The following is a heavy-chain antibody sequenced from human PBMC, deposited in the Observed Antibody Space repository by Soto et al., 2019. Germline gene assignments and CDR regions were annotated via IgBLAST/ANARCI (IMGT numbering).Heavy chain of an antibody. J-gene: IGHJ4*02. CDR2: IYYSGGT. Sequence: QVQLQESGPGLVKPSETLSLTCTVSGGSISSYYWSWIRQPPGKGLEWIGYIYYSGGTNYNPSLKSRVTISVDSSKNQFSLKLSSVTAADTAVYYCARLSWIQLAYYFDYWGQGTLVTVSS. V-gene: IGHV4-59*08. D-gene: IGHD5-18*01. CDR1: GGSISSYY. CDR3: ARLSWIQLAYYFDY.